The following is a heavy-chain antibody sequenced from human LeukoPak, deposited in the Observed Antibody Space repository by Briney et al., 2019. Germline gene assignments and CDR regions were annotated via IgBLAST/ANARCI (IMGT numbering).Heavy chain of an antibody. CDR2: IYYSGSN. CDR1: GGSISSYY. D-gene: IGHD2-15*01. Sequence: PSETLSLTCTVSGGSISSYYWSWIRQPPGKGLEWIGYIYYSGSNQYNPSLKSRVTISVDTSKNQFSLKLSSVTPADTAVYYCARHRRVVVVVATKGAHTVTTQAGVDYWGQGTLVTVSS. V-gene: IGHV4-59*08. CDR3: ARHRRVVVVVATKGAHTVTTQAGVDY. J-gene: IGHJ4*02.